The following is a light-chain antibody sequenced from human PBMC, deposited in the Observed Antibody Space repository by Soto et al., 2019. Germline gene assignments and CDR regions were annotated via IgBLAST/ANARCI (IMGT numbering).Light chain of an antibody. CDR1: SSNIGANT. J-gene: IGLJ2*01. V-gene: IGLV1-44*01. Sequence: QSVLTQPPSASGTPGQRVTISCSGSSSNIGANTVNWYQQLPGSAPKLLISSNTQRPSGVPDRFSGSKSGTSASLAISGLQSEDEADYYCAAWDDSLNDPVFGGGTKLTVL. CDR3: AAWDDSLNDPV. CDR2: SNT.